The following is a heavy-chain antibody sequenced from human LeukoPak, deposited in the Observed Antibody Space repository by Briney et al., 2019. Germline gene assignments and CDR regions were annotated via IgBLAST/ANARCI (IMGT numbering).Heavy chain of an antibody. V-gene: IGHV3-23*01. D-gene: IGHD5-12*01. Sequence: GGSLRLSCAASGFTFSTYAMTWVRQAPGKGLEWVSAVRGSGTDTYYADSVKGRFTISRDNSKNTLYLQMNSLRAVDTAIYYCAKTSRRDSAYDSPFDYWGQGTLVTVSS. CDR1: GFTFSTYA. CDR2: VRGSGTDT. CDR3: AKTSRRDSAYDSPFDY. J-gene: IGHJ4*02.